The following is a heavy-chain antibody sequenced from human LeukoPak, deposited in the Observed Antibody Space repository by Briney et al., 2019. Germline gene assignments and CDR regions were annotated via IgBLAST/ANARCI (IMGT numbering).Heavy chain of an antibody. D-gene: IGHD3-22*01. CDR2: ISSSGSTI. V-gene: IGHV3-48*04. CDR1: GFSFSSYA. CDR3: ARDLPSRADYYDSSGYYNFDDY. Sequence: QSGGSLRLSCATSGFSFSSYAMSWVRQAPGKGLEWVSYISSSGSTIYYADSVKGRFTISRDNAKNSLYLQMNSLRAEDTAVYYCARDLPSRADYYDSSGYYNFDDYWGQGTLVTVSS. J-gene: IGHJ4*02.